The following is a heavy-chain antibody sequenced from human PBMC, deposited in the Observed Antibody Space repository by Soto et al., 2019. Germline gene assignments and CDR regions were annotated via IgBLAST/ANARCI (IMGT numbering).Heavy chain of an antibody. D-gene: IGHD3-10*01. CDR2: IYSGGST. J-gene: IGHJ6*03. Sequence: GGSLRLSCAASGFTVSSNYMSWVRQAPGKGLEWVSVIYSGGSTYYADSVKGRFTISRDNSKNTLYLQMNSLRAEDTAVYYCARDRYYGSGSSTLGYYYMDVWGKGTTVTVSS. CDR1: GFTVSSNY. V-gene: IGHV3-66*01. CDR3: ARDRYYGSGSSTLGYYYMDV.